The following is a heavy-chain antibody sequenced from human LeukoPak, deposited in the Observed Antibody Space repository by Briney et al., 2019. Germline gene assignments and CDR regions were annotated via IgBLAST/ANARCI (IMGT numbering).Heavy chain of an antibody. CDR1: GFTFSSYG. CDR2: IRYDGSSK. D-gene: IGHD3-10*01. V-gene: IGHV3-30*02. J-gene: IGHJ4*02. Sequence: GGSLRLSCAASGFTFSSYGMHWVRQAPGKGLEWVAFIRYDGSSKYYADSVKGRFTISRDNSKNTLYLQMNSLRAEDTAVYYCAKDPLVRGVGLFDYWGQGTLVTVSS. CDR3: AKDPLVRGVGLFDY.